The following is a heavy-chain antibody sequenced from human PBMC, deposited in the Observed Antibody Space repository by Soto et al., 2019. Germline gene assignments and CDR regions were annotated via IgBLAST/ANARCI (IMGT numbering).Heavy chain of an antibody. CDR2: INAGNGNT. J-gene: IGHJ5*02. Sequence: GASVKVSCKASGYTFTSYAMHWGRQAPGQRLEWMGWINAGNGNTKYSQKFQGRVTTTRETSASTGYMDLSSLRSEDTAVYYCARVSLVTIRGWFDPWGQGTLVTVSS. D-gene: IGHD2-21*02. CDR3: ARVSLVTIRGWFDP. CDR1: GYTFTSYA. V-gene: IGHV1-3*01.